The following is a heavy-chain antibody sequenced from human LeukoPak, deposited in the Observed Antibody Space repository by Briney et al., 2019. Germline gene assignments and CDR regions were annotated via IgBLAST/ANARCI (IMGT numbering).Heavy chain of an antibody. CDR3: ARDSSSGWPEYYYYYGMDV. Sequence: SGGSPRLSCAASGFTFSSYAMHWVRQAPGKGLEWVAVISYDGSNKYYADSVKGRFTISRDNSKNTLYLQMNSLRAEDTAVYYCARDSSSGWPEYYYYYGMDVWGQGTTVTVSS. J-gene: IGHJ6*02. CDR2: ISYDGSNK. V-gene: IGHV3-30-3*01. D-gene: IGHD6-19*01. CDR1: GFTFSSYA.